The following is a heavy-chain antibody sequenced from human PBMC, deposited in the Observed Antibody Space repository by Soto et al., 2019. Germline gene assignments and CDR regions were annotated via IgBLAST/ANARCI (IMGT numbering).Heavy chain of an antibody. J-gene: IGHJ6*02. D-gene: IGHD3-16*01. Sequence: EVQLVESGGGLVKPGGSLRLSCVASEFTFSTYSMICVRQAPGKGLEWVSSISSSSRDIYYADSVRGQFTISRDKAEKSVYLQMNNLRAEEPAVYDCAGDGRQKLVEYYDYDGSDVWGQGTTVTVSS. CDR2: ISSSSRDI. CDR3: AGDGRQKLVEYYDYDGSDV. CDR1: EFTFSTYS. V-gene: IGHV3-21*01.